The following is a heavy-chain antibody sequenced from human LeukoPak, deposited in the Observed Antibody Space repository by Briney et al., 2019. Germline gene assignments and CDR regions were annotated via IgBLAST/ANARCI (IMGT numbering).Heavy chain of an antibody. CDR3: ARRYSTASIDY. Sequence: LGESLKISCKRSGYRFTDSWITWLRQMPGKGLEWMERIYPGESETIYSPSFQGQDTNSDDHSISTADLQGSSLKASDTAMYYCARRYSTASIDYWGQGTLVTVSS. CDR2: IYPGESET. J-gene: IGHJ4*02. CDR1: GYRFTDSW. D-gene: IGHD6-13*01. V-gene: IGHV5-51*01.